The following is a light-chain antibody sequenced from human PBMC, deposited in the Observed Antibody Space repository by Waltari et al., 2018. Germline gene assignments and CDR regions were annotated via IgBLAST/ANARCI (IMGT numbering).Light chain of an antibody. CDR3: QQYESLIS. V-gene: IGKV1-33*01. J-gene: IGKJ5*01. Sequence: DIQLTQSPSSLSASVGDRVTITCQASHDISKRLNWDCQKVGKAPKLLIYDTSKLDIGVPSRFSGSGSGTLFTLTISSLEPEDFATYFCQQYESLISFGQGTRLDLK. CDR1: HDISKR. CDR2: DTS.